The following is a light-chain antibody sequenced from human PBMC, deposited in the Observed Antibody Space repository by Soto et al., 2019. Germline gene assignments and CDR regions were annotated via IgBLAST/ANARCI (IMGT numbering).Light chain of an antibody. Sequence: QSALTQPASVSGSPGQTITISCTGGPRDVGGYNYVAWYQQRPGTDPRLIIFDVTSRPSGVSGRFSGSKSGNTASLTISGLQADDEADYFCSSYTDTTTVVFGGGTKLTVL. J-gene: IGLJ2*01. CDR2: DVT. CDR3: SSYTDTTTVV. V-gene: IGLV2-14*03. CDR1: PRDVGGYNY.